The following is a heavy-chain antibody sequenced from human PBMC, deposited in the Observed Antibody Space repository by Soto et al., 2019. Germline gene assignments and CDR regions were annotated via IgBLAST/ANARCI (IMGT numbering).Heavy chain of an antibody. CDR3: AKAFSLVEGTSYYGMDV. J-gene: IGHJ6*02. D-gene: IGHD2-2*01. CDR1: GFTFSTYG. V-gene: IGHV3-30*18. CDR2: ISSDGSNK. Sequence: ESGGGVVQPGRSLRLSCAASGFTFSTYGMHWVRQAPGKGLEWVALISSDGSNKYYAYSVKGRFTISRDNSKHTLYLQMNSLRAEATAVYCCAKAFSLVEGTSYYGMDVWGQGPTVSVS.